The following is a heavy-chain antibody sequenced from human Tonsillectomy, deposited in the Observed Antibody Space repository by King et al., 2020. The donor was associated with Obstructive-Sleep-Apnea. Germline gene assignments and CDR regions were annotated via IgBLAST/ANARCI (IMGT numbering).Heavy chain of an antibody. CDR2: FYWDNDR. D-gene: IGHD3-16*02. CDR1: GFSLSTAGVG. Sequence: TLKESGPTLVTSTETLTLTCSFSGFSLSTAGVGVGWIRQPPGEALEWLAIFYWDNDRRYSPSLESRLTIIKDNSNNRVFLLMTDMDPVDTATYYCAHIKITFGGVIALLDAFDAWGLGTLVTVSS. V-gene: IGHV2-5*02. J-gene: IGHJ3*01. CDR3: AHIKITFGGVIALLDAFDA.